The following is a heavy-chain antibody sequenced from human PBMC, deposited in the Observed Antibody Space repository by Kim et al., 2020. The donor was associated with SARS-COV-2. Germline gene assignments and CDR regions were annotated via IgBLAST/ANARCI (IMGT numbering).Heavy chain of an antibody. J-gene: IGHJ3*02. CDR1: GFTFDDYA. CDR3: AKGERSRWAFDI. V-gene: IGHV3-9*01. D-gene: IGHD1-1*01. CDR2: ISWNSGSI. Sequence: GGSLRLSCAASGFTFDDYAMHWVRQAPGKGLEWVSGISWNSGSIGYADSVKGRFTISRDNAKNSLYLQMNSLRAEDTALYYCAKGERSRWAFDIWGQGTMVTVSS.